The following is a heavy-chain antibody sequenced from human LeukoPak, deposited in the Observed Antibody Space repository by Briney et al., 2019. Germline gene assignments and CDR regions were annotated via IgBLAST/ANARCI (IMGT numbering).Heavy chain of an antibody. CDR2: ISASGGSP. CDR3: TRVGYIDEGIDY. CDR1: GSTFSSYA. V-gene: IGHV3-23*01. D-gene: IGHD5-24*01. J-gene: IGHJ4*02. Sequence: GGSLRLSCAASGSTFSSYAMSWVRQAPGKGLEWVSAISASGGSPYYADSVKGRFTISRDNAKNSLYLQMNSLRAEDTAIYYCTRVGYIDEGIDYWGQGTLVTVSS.